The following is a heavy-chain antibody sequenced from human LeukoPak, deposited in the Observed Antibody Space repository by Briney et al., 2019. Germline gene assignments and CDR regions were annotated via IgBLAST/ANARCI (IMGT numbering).Heavy chain of an antibody. CDR1: GFTVSSNY. CDR3: ARPYRGYFDY. V-gene: IGHV3-53*01. CDR2: IYSGGST. J-gene: IGHJ4*02. D-gene: IGHD1-26*01. Sequence: GRSLRLSCAASGFTVSSNYMSWVRQAPGKGLEWVSVIYSGGSTYYADSVKGRFTISRDNSKNTLYLQMNSLRAEDTAVYYCARPYRGYFDYWGQGTLVTVSS.